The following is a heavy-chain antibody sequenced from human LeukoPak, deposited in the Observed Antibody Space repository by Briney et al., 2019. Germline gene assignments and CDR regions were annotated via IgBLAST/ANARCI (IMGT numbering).Heavy chain of an antibody. V-gene: IGHV3-66*01. CDR2: IYSGGST. Sequence: GGSLRLSCAASGFTFSSYAMSWVRQAPGKGLEWVSVIYSGGSTYYADSVKGRFTISRDNSKNTLYLQMNSLRAEDTAVYYCARAIPDTYYYDSGLTYWGQGTLVTVSS. D-gene: IGHD3-22*01. CDR3: ARAIPDTYYYDSGLTY. J-gene: IGHJ4*02. CDR1: GFTFSSYA.